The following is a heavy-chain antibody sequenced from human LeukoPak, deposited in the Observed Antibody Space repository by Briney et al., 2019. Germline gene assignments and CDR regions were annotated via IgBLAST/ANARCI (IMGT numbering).Heavy chain of an antibody. CDR3: ARDGQSSSRSDRRGPSDY. D-gene: IGHD6-13*01. Sequence: ASVKVSCKASGYTFTSYGISWVRQAPGQGLEWMGWISAYNGNTNYAQKLQGRVTMTTDTSTSTAYMELRSLRSDDTAVYYCARDGQSSSRSDRRGPSDYWGQGTLVTVSS. CDR1: GYTFTSYG. V-gene: IGHV1-18*01. CDR2: ISAYNGNT. J-gene: IGHJ4*02.